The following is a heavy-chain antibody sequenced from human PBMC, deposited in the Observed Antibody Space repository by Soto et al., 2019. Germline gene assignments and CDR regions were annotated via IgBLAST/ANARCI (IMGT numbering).Heavy chain of an antibody. CDR3: ARGDATKIVVTTYSAMDV. V-gene: IGHV1-69*05. Sequence: QVQLVQSGAEVKKPGSSVKVSCKASGGSLSNYGISWVRQAPGQGLEWMGEIIPVFGTPNYAQKFQDRVTITPAESTTTVYMEVRTLTSEATAVYYCARGDATKIVVTTYSAMDVWGQGTTVTVSS. CDR2: IIPVFGTP. CDR1: GGSLSNYG. D-gene: IGHD3-22*01. J-gene: IGHJ6*02.